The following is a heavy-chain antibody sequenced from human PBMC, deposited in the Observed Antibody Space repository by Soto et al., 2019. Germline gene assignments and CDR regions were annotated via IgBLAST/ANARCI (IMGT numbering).Heavy chain of an antibody. CDR1: GFTFSDYY. J-gene: IGHJ4*02. Sequence: LRLSCAASGFTFSDYYMSWIRQAPGKGLEWVSYISSSSSYTNYADSVKGRFTISRDNAKNLLCLQMNSLRAEDTAVYYCEGSNGYNWNYWGQGTPVTVSS. CDR2: ISSSSSYT. D-gene: IGHD5-12*01. CDR3: EGSNGYNWNY. V-gene: IGHV3-11*06.